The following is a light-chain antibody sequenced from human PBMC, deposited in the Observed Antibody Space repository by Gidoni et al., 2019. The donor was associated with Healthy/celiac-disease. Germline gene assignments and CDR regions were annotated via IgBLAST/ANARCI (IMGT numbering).Light chain of an antibody. Sequence: SVLTQPPSASGTPGQRVTISCSGSSSNIGSNTVNWYQQIPGTAPKLLIYSNNHRPSGVPDRFSGSKSGTSASLAISGLQSEDEADYYCAAWDDSLNGFYVFGTGTKVTVL. CDR2: SNN. J-gene: IGLJ1*01. V-gene: IGLV1-44*01. CDR1: SSNIGSNT. CDR3: AAWDDSLNGFYV.